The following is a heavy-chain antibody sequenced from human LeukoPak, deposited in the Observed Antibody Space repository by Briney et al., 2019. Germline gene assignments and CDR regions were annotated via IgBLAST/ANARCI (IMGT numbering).Heavy chain of an antibody. CDR3: ARDGVRSGYHEGPDY. V-gene: IGHV3-33*08. Sequence: GGSLRLSCAASGFTFNSYGMHWVRQAPGKGLEWVAVIWYDGSNKYFADSVKGRFTISRDNSKNTLYLQMNSLRVEDTAVYYCARDGVRSGYHEGPDYWGQGTLVTVSS. CDR1: GFTFNSYG. D-gene: IGHD3-22*01. CDR2: IWYDGSNK. J-gene: IGHJ4*02.